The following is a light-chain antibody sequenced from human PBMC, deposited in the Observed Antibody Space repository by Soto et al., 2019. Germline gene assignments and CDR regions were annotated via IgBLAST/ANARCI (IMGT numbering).Light chain of an antibody. J-gene: IGKJ5*01. CDR2: AAS. CDR3: QQYSHLIT. Sequence: MHFNQSPSSLSASVLYRFTITCRASQGISSYLGWYQQKPGKAPKLLIYAASSLQSGVPSRFSGSGSGTDFTFTISSLQPEDIATYYCQQYSHLITFGQGTRLEIK. V-gene: IGKV1-9*01. CDR1: QGISSY.